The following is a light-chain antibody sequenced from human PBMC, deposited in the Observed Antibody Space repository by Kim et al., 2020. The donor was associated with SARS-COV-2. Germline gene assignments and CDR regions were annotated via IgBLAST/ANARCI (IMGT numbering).Light chain of an antibody. CDR3: CSTSNSLDYI. Sequence: QSVLTQPASMSGSPGQSITISCSGTSSDIGNSNAVSWYQQHSGKAPRLIIYDVRDRPSGVSTRFSGSKSANMASLTISGLQSEDEAYYFCCSTSNSLDYIFGTGTKVTVL. J-gene: IGLJ1*01. V-gene: IGLV2-14*03. CDR1: SSDIGNSNA. CDR2: DVR.